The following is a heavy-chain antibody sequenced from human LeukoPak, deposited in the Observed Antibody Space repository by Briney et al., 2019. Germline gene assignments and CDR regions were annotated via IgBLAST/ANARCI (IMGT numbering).Heavy chain of an antibody. CDR3: ATDGGYAADY. J-gene: IGHJ4*02. CDR1: GFTFSSSW. D-gene: IGHD2-2*01. CDR2: IRTDGSST. V-gene: IGHV3-74*01. Sequence: PGGSLRLSCAAYGFTFSSSWMYWVRQAPGKGLVWVSHIRTDGSSTTYADSVRGRFTISRDNAGNTVYLQMNGLRAEDTAVYYCATDGGYAADYWGQGVLVTVSS.